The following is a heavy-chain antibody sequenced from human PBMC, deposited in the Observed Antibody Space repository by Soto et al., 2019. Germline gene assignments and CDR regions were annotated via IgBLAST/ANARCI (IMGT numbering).Heavy chain of an antibody. Sequence: GASVKVSCKASGYTFTSYAMHWVRQAPGQRLEWMGWINAGNGNTKYSQKFRGRVTITRDTSASTAYMELSSLRSEDTAVYYCARDLINEDRYFDWLSRFDYWGQGTLVTVSS. J-gene: IGHJ4*02. D-gene: IGHD3-9*01. CDR1: GYTFTSYA. V-gene: IGHV1-3*01. CDR3: ARDLINEDRYFDWLSRFDY. CDR2: INAGNGNT.